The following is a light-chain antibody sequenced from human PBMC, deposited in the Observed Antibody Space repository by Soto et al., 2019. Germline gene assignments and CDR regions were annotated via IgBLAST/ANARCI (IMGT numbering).Light chain of an antibody. V-gene: IGKV3-15*01. CDR1: QSVSSN. CDR3: QQYNNWPPIT. CDR2: GAS. J-gene: IGKJ5*01. Sequence: EIVMTPSPATLTVSTGERPTRSRRASQSVSSNLAWYQQKPGQAPRLLIYGASTRATGIPARFSGSGSGTEFTLTISSLQSEDFAVYYCQQYNNWPPITFGQGTRLEIK.